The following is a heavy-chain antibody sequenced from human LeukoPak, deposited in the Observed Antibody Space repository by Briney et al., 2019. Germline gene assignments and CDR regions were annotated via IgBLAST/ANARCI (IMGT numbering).Heavy chain of an antibody. V-gene: IGHV4-30-4*08. CDR3: ARVRDSSGYYVDAFDI. CDR1: GGSISSGDYY. Sequence: SQTLSLTCTVSGGSISSGDYYWSWIRQPPGKGLEWIGYIYYSGSTYYNPSLKRRVTISVDTSKNQFSLKLSSVTAADTAVYYCARVRDSSGYYVDAFDIWGQGTMVTVSS. J-gene: IGHJ3*02. D-gene: IGHD3-22*01. CDR2: IYYSGST.